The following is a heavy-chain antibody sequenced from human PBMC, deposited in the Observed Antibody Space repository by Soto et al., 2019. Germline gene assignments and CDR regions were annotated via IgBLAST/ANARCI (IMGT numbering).Heavy chain of an antibody. CDR2: INPSSGGT. J-gene: IGHJ5*02. CDR1: GYTFSDYY. D-gene: IGHD1-26*01. Sequence: ASVKVSCKASGYTFSDYYVHWVREAPGQGLEWMGWINPSSGGTIYTQRFQGRVTMARDTSISTVYMELSRLTSDDTAVYYCAREMGVIGAPGYTWFDPWGQGALVTVSS. CDR3: AREMGVIGAPGYTWFDP. V-gene: IGHV1-2*02.